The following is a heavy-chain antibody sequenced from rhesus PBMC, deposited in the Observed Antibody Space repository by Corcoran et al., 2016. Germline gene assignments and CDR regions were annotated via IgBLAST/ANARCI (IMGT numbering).Heavy chain of an antibody. V-gene: IGHV1-200*01. CDR2: INPSNGET. CDR1: GYTFTSYS. J-gene: IGHJ4*01. Sequence: QVQLVQSGAEVKKPGASVKLPCKASGYTFTSYSINWVRQAPGQGLEWMGGINPSNGETCYEQKFQGRVTMTRYTSTSTAYMELSSLRSEDTAVYYGARAARKDYWGQGVLVTVSS. CDR3: ARAARKDY.